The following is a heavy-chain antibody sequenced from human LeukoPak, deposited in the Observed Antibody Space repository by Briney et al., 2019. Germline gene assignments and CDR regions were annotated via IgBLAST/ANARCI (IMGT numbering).Heavy chain of an antibody. V-gene: IGHV1-2*02. CDR3: AGDLAYCSSTSCYP. CDR1: GYTFTGYY. CDR2: INPNSGGT. Sequence: ASVKVSCKASGYTFTGYYMHWVRQAPGQGLEWMGWINPNSGGTNYAQKFQGRVTMTRDTSISTAYMELSRLRSDDTAVYYCAGDLAYCSSTSCYPWGQGTLVTVSS. J-gene: IGHJ5*02. D-gene: IGHD2-2*01.